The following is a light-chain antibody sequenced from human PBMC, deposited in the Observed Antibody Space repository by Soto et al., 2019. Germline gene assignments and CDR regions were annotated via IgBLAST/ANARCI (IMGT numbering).Light chain of an antibody. Sequence: DIHMTQSPSSLSASVGDGVTITFRASQSISSYLNWYQQKPGKAPKLLIYAASSLQSGVPSRFSGSGSGTDFTLTISSLQPEDFATYYCQQSYSTPAWTFGQGTKVDIK. V-gene: IGKV1-39*01. CDR2: AAS. CDR1: QSISSY. CDR3: QQSYSTPAWT. J-gene: IGKJ1*01.